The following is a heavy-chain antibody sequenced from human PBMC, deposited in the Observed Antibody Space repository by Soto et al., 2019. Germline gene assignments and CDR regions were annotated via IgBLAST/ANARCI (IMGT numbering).Heavy chain of an antibody. CDR3: TRDIVVVPAAMYNYYYYMDV. V-gene: IGHV1-8*01. J-gene: IGHJ6*03. Sequence: ASVKVSCKASGYTFTSYDINWVRQATGQGLEWMGWMNPNSGNTGYAQKFQGRVTMTRNTSKSIAYLQMNSLKTEDTAVYYCTRDIVVVPAAMYNYYYYMDVWGKGTTVTVSS. D-gene: IGHD2-2*01. CDR1: GYTFTSYD. CDR2: MNPNSGNT.